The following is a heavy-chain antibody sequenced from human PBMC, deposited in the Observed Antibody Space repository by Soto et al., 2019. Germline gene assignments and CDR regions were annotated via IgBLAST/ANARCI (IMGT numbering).Heavy chain of an antibody. Sequence: SETLSLTCTVSGGSISSSSYYWGWIRQPPGKGLEWIGSIYYSGSTYYNPSLKSRVTISVDTSKNQFSLKLSSVTAADTAVYYCVCAFYDILTGHYYYYGMDVWGQGTTVTVSS. J-gene: IGHJ6*02. CDR3: VCAFYDILTGHYYYYGMDV. V-gene: IGHV4-39*01. D-gene: IGHD3-9*01. CDR2: IYYSGST. CDR1: GGSISSSSYY.